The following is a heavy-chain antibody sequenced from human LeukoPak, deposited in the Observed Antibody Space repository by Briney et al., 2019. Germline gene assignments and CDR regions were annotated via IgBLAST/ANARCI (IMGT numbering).Heavy chain of an antibody. CDR3: ARVSGSEWLVVGANDAFDI. V-gene: IGHV4-4*07. CDR1: GGSISSYY. D-gene: IGHD6-19*01. Sequence: SETLSLTCTVSGGSISSYYWSWIRQPAGKGLEWIGRIYTNGSTNYNPSLKSRVTMPVDTSKNQFSLKLSSVTAADTAVYYCARVSGSEWLVVGANDAFDIWGQGTMVTVSS. J-gene: IGHJ3*02. CDR2: IYTNGST.